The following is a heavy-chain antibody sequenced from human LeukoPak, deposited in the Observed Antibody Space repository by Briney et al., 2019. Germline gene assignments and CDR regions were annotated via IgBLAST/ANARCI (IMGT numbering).Heavy chain of an antibody. D-gene: IGHD6-6*01. V-gene: IGHV4-59*01. CDR3: ARGVVAARFWFDP. CDR2: IYYSGST. J-gene: IGHJ5*02. CDR1: GGSISSYY. Sequence: SETLSLTCTVSGGSISSYYWNWIRQPPGKGLEWIGYIYYSGSTNYNPSLKSRVTISVDTSKNQFSLKVSSVTAADTAVYYCARGVVAARFWFDPWGQGTLVTVSP.